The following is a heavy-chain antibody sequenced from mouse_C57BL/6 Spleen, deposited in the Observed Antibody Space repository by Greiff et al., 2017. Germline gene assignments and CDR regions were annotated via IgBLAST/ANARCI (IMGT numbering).Heavy chain of an antibody. Sequence: QVHVKQPGAELVMPGASVKLSCKASGYTFTSYWMHWVKQRPGQGLEWIGEIDPSDSYTNYNQKFKGKSTLTVDKSSSTAYMQLSSLTSEDSAVYYCARSRWLLRYFDYWGQGTTLTVSS. D-gene: IGHD2-3*01. CDR1: GYTFTSYW. CDR3: ARSRWLLRYFDY. CDR2: IDPSDSYT. J-gene: IGHJ2*01. V-gene: IGHV1-69*01.